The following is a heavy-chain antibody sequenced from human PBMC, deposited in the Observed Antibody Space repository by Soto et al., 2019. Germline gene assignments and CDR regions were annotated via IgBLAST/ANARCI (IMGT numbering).Heavy chain of an antibody. CDR1: GGSISSGGYY. J-gene: IGHJ4*02. Sequence: SETLSLTCTVSGGSISSGGYYWSWIRQHPGKGLEWIGYIYYSGSTYYNPSLKSRVTISVDTSKNQFSLKLSSVTAADTAVYYCARGLLLRYFDFNHYFDYWGQGTLVTVSS. V-gene: IGHV4-31*03. D-gene: IGHD3-9*01. CDR3: ARGLLLRYFDFNHYFDY. CDR2: IYYSGST.